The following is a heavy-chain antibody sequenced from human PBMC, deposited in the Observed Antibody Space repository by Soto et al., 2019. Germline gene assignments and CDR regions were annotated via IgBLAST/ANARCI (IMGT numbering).Heavy chain of an antibody. CDR2: ISGSGGST. J-gene: IGHJ4*02. D-gene: IGHD2-2*01. CDR1: GFTFSSYA. CDR3: ARGVPEAATDY. Sequence: ELQLLASWGGLVQPGGSLSLACAASGFTFSSYAMRWVRQAPGKWLEWVSAISGSGGSTYYADSVKGRVTISRDNSKNTLYMQMNSLSVEDTAIYYCARGVPEAATDYWGQGTLGTVSS. V-gene: IGHV3-23*01.